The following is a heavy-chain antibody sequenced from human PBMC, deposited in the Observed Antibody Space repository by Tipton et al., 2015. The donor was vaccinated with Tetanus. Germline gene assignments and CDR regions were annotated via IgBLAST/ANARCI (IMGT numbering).Heavy chain of an antibody. J-gene: IGHJ4*02. CDR3: AKSDGAQISGWYPSLYFDF. Sequence: PGLVKPSGTLSLTCTVSGGSIINTTWLTWVRQPPGKGLEWLGDIFHSGTASYSPSLKSRLTISLDKSNNHLSLKMTSMTAADTAVYFCAKSDGAQISGWYPSLYFDFWGQGTLVTVSS. D-gene: IGHD6-19*01. V-gene: IGHV4-4*02. CDR2: IFHSGTA. CDR1: GGSIINTTW.